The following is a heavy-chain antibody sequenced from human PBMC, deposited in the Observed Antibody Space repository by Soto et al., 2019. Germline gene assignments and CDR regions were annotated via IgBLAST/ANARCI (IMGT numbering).Heavy chain of an antibody. V-gene: IGHV4-31*03. CDR3: ARLGDDSSGYYRDY. Sequence: QVQLQESGPGLVKPSQTLSLTCTVSGGSISSGGYYWSWIRQHPGKGLEWIGYIYYSGSTYYNPSLRSRVTISVDTSKNQFSLKLSYVTAADTAVYYCARLGDDSSGYYRDYWGQGTLVTVSS. CDR1: GGSISSGGYY. D-gene: IGHD3-22*01. J-gene: IGHJ4*02. CDR2: IYYSGST.